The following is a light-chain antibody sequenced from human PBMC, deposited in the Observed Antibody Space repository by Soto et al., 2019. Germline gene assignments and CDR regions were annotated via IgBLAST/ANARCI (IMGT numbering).Light chain of an antibody. Sequence: QMTRSPATLSASVRDRVTITCRASQNIRSRLAWFQQKPGKAPKLLIYDASSLESGVPQRFSGSGSGTEFTLTISSLQPDDFATYYCQQYNSYSWTFGQGTKAAIK. CDR3: QQYNSYSWT. CDR2: DAS. V-gene: IGKV1-5*01. CDR1: QNIRSR. J-gene: IGKJ1*01.